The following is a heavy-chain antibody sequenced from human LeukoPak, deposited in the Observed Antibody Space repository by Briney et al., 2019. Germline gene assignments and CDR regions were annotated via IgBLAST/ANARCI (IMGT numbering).Heavy chain of an antibody. Sequence: SETLSLTCTVSGGSISSYYWSWIRQPPGKGLEWIGYIYYSGSTNYNPSLKSRVTISVDTSKNQFSLKLSSVTAADTAVYCCARDLSGGLDAFDIWGQGTMVTVSS. CDR3: ARDLSGGLDAFDI. D-gene: IGHD2-15*01. J-gene: IGHJ3*02. V-gene: IGHV4-59*01. CDR2: IYYSGST. CDR1: GGSISSYY.